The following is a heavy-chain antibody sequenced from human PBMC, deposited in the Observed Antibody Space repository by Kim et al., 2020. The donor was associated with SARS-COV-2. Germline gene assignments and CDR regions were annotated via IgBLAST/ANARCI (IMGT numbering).Heavy chain of an antibody. CDR1: GDSVSNDYAA. CDR2: TYYRSKWSS. J-gene: IGHJ4*02. Sequence: SQTLSLTCAISGDSVSNDYAAWNWIRQSPSRGLEWLGRTYYRSKWSSDYSKSVRGRITINADTSKNQFSLHLNSVTPEDTALYYCARDRQRAGTGVDYWGQRTLVTVSS. CDR3: ARDRQRAGTGVDY. V-gene: IGHV6-1*01.